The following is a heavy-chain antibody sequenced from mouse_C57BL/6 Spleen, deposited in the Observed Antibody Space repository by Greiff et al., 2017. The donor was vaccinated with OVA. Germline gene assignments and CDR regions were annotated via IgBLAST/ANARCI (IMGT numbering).Heavy chain of an antibody. CDR2: IYPRDGST. D-gene: IGHD2-4*01. CDR3: AREDDYVPYFDY. CDR1: GYTFTDHT. J-gene: IGHJ2*01. Sequence: QVQLQQSDAELVQPGASVKISCTVSGYTFTDHTIHWMKQRPEQGLEWIGYIYPRDGSTKYNEKFKGKATLTADKSSTTAYMQLNILTSEDPAVYFWAREDDYVPYFDYWGQGTTLTVSS. V-gene: IGHV1-78*01.